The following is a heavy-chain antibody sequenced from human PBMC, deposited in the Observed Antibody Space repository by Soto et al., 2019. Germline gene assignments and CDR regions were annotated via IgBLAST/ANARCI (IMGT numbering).Heavy chain of an antibody. CDR2: IYSGGST. CDR1: GFTVSSNY. CDR3: ARGFVPVYPPDSSHH. Sequence: EVQLVESGGGLVQPGGSLRLSCAASGFTVSSNYMSWVRQAPGKGLEWVSVIYSGGSTYYADSVKGRSTISRDNSKNTFYLKRNSLGAQDTAGNDGARGFVPVYPPDSSHHWGRAPQVTLSP. V-gene: IGHV3-66*01. D-gene: IGHD2-15*01. J-gene: IGHJ1*01.